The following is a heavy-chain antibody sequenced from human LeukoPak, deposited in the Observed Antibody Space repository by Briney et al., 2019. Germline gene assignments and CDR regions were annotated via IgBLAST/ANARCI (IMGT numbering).Heavy chain of an antibody. Sequence: PGGSLRLSCAVSGFTFNNYAMRWVGQAQGKGLEWVSGISGSGGRTYYADSVKGRFTISRDNSKNTMYLQMNSLRAEDTAVYYCAKRSSIAFFDYWGQGTLVTVSS. J-gene: IGHJ4*02. CDR3: AKRSSIAFFDY. CDR1: GFTFNNYA. CDR2: ISGSGGRT. V-gene: IGHV3-23*01. D-gene: IGHD6-6*01.